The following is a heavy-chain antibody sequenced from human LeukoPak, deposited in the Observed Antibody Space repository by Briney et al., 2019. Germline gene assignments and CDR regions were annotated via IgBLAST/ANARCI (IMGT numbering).Heavy chain of an antibody. D-gene: IGHD2-2*02. CDR3: ARRDDLYQFDY. CDR2: INHSGST. V-gene: IGHV4-34*01. Sequence: GSLRLSCAASGFTFSSYSMNWVRQPPGKGLEWIGEINHSGSTNYNPSLKSRVTISVDTSKNQFSLKLSSVTAADTAVYYCARRDDLYQFDYWGQGTLVTVSS. CDR1: GFTFSSYS. J-gene: IGHJ4*02.